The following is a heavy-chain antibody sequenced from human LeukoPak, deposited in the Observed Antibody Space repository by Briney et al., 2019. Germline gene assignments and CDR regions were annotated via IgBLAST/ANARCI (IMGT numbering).Heavy chain of an antibody. CDR1: GGSISSGDYY. D-gene: IGHD3-3*01. V-gene: IGHV4-30-4*08. CDR2: IYYSGST. J-gene: IGHJ4*02. CDR3: AREQYDFWSGYYKGLDY. Sequence: TASETLSLTCTVSGGSISSGDYYWSWIRQPPGKGLEWIGYIYYSGSTYYNPSLKGRVTISVDTSKNQFSLKLSSVTAADTAVYYCAREQYDFWSGYYKGLDYWGQGTLVTVSS.